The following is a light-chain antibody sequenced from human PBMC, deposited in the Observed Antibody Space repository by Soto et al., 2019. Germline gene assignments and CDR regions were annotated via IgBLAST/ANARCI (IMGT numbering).Light chain of an antibody. CDR3: QQYNSWPPIT. Sequence: EIVLTQSPATLSLSPGERATLSCRASQSVSSYLAWYQQKSGQAPRLLIYGASNRATGIPARFSGGGSGTEFTLTISSLQSEDFVVYYCQQYNSWPPITFGQGTRLEIK. CDR2: GAS. V-gene: IGKV3-15*01. J-gene: IGKJ5*01. CDR1: QSVSSY.